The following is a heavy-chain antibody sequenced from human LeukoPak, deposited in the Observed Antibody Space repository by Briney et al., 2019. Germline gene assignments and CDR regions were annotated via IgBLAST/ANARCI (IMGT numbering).Heavy chain of an antibody. Sequence: PGRSLRLSCAASRFTFRNYAMHWVRQAPGKALEGVAVISSDGTNKDYADSVKGRFSISRDNSQNTLYLQMNRLRADDTAVYYCARDRSQEFDPWGQGTLVTVSS. V-gene: IGHV3-30-3*01. J-gene: IGHJ5*02. CDR2: ISSDGTNK. CDR1: RFTFRNYA. CDR3: ARDRSQEFDP. D-gene: IGHD3-10*01.